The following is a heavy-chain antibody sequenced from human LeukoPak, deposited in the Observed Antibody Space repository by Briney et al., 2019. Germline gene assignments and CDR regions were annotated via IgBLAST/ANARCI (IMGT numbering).Heavy chain of an antibody. CDR3: ARAPVIVVRGVKVPYGMNV. D-gene: IGHD3-10*01. CDR1: GFTDSSDF. Sequence: PGGSLRLSCAASGFTDSSDFMNWVRQAPGKRLEWVSVIYTGDSTYYADSVKGRFTISRDNSKNTLYLQMNSVRAEDTAVCYCARAPVIVVRGVKVPYGMNVWGQGTTVTVSS. CDR2: IYTGDST. J-gene: IGHJ6*02. V-gene: IGHV3-53*01.